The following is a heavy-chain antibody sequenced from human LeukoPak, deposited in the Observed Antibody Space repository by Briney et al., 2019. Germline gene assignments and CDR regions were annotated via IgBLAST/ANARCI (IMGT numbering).Heavy chain of an antibody. D-gene: IGHD3-16*01. CDR3: ARAVAPTMLNPYYYYGMDV. J-gene: IGHJ6*01. CDR2: IWYDGSNK. Sequence: GGSLRLSCAASGFTFSSYGMHWVRQAPGKGLEWVAVIWYDGSNKYYADSVKGRFTISRDNSKNMLFLQMNSLRVEDAALYYCARAVAPTMLNPYYYYGMDVWGQGTKVTVSS. CDR1: GFTFSSYG. V-gene: IGHV3-33*01.